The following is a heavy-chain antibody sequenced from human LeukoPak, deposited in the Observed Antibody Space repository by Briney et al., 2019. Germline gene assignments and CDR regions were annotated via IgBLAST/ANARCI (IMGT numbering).Heavy chain of an antibody. CDR2: FDPEDGET. CDR1: GDTFSSYA. Sequence: GASVKVSCKASGDTFSSYAISWVRQAPGKGLEWMGGFDPEDGETIYAQKFQGRVTMTEDTSTDTAYMELSSLRSEDTAVYYCATDKWDRDYVWGLTSWGQGTLVTVSS. V-gene: IGHV1-24*01. D-gene: IGHD3-16*01. CDR3: ATDKWDRDYVWGLTS. J-gene: IGHJ5*02.